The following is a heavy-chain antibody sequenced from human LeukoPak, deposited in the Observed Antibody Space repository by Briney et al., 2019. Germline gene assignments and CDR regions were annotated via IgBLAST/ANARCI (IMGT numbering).Heavy chain of an antibody. CDR1: GFTFSSYG. Sequence: GRSLRLSCAASGFTFSSYGMHWVRQAPGKGLEWVSSISSSSSYIYYADSVKGRFTISRDNAKNSLYLQMNSLRAEDTAVYYCARGSTVANYAFDIWGQGTMVTVSS. V-gene: IGHV3-21*01. D-gene: IGHD4-23*01. J-gene: IGHJ3*02. CDR3: ARGSTVANYAFDI. CDR2: ISSSSSYI.